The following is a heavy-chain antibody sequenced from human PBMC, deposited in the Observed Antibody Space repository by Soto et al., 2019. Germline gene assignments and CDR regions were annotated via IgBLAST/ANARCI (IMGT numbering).Heavy chain of an antibody. D-gene: IGHD3-9*01. V-gene: IGHV3-30*18. CDR2: ISYDGSNK. Sequence: GGSLRLSCAASGFTFSSYGMHWVRQAPGKGLEWVAVISYDGSNKYYADSVKGRFTISRDNSKNTLYLQMNSLRAEDTAVYYCAKDLGRYFDWSTGGGYYMDVWGKGTTVTVSS. CDR3: AKDLGRYFDWSTGGGYYMDV. CDR1: GFTFSSYG. J-gene: IGHJ6*03.